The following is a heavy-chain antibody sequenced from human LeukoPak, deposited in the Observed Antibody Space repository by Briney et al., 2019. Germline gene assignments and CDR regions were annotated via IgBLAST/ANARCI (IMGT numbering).Heavy chain of an antibody. V-gene: IGHV1-69*01. Sequence: SVKVSCKASGGTFSSYAISWVRQAPGQGLEWMGGIIPIFGTANYAQKFQGRVTITADESTSKAYMELSSLRSEDTAVYYCARVAYGSGINWFDPWGQGTLVTVSS. J-gene: IGHJ5*02. D-gene: IGHD3-10*01. CDR2: IIPIFGTA. CDR1: GGTFSSYA. CDR3: ARVAYGSGINWFDP.